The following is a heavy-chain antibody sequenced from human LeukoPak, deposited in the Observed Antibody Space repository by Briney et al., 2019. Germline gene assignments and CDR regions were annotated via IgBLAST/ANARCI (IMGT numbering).Heavy chain of an antibody. CDR2: IIPIFGTA. CDR1: GGTFSSYA. V-gene: IGHV1-69*05. CDR3: ARSNAYYDILPYYFDY. Sequence: SVKVSCKASGGTFSSYAISWVRQAPGQGLEWMGGIIPIFGTANYAQKFQGRVTITTDESTSTAYMELSSLRSEDTAVYYCARSNAYYDILPYYFDYWGQGTLVTVSS. D-gene: IGHD3-9*01. J-gene: IGHJ4*02.